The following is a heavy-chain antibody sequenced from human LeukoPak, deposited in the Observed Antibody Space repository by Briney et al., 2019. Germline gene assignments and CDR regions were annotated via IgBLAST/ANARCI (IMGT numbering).Heavy chain of an antibody. J-gene: IGHJ4*02. CDR2: IYYSGSA. Sequence: SETLSLTCTVSGGSISSYYWSWIRQPPGKGLEWIGYIYYSGSANYNPSLKSRVTISVDTSKNQFSLKLSSVTAADTAVYYCARLDYYDSSAAWGFDYWGQGTLVTVSS. CDR1: GGSISSYY. V-gene: IGHV4-59*01. D-gene: IGHD3-22*01. CDR3: ARLDYYDSSAAWGFDY.